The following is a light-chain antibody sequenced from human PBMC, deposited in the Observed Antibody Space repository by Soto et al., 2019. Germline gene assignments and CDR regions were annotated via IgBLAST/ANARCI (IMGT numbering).Light chain of an antibody. CDR3: QQYNSYHT. CDR1: QSISSW. V-gene: IGKV1-5*03. Sequence: DIQMTQSPSTLSASVGDRVTITYRASQSISSWLAWYQQKPGKAPKLLIYKASSLESGVPSRVSGSGSGTEFTLTISSLQPDDFATYYCQQYNSYHTFGQGTKLEIK. J-gene: IGKJ2*01. CDR2: KAS.